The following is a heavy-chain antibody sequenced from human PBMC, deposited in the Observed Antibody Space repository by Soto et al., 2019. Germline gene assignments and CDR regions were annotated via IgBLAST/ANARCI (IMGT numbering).Heavy chain of an antibody. CDR2: INHSGST. Sequence: SETLSLTCAVYGGSFSGYYWSWIRQPPGKGLEWIGEINHSGSTNYNPSLKSRVTISVDTSKNQFSLKLSSVTAADTAVYYCARKDDFWSGKQHADYFDYWGQGTLVTVSS. V-gene: IGHV4-34*01. J-gene: IGHJ4*02. D-gene: IGHD3-3*01. CDR3: ARKDDFWSGKQHADYFDY. CDR1: GGSFSGYY.